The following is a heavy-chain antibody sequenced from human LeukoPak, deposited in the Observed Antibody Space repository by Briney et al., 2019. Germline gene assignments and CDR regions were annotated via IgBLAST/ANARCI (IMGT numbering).Heavy chain of an antibody. J-gene: IGHJ4*02. CDR3: SKKFSAQPWRVFYY. V-gene: IGHV3-23*01. Sequence: PGGSLRLSCAASGFTFSSYAMRWARQAPGKGLEWVSVISGSGGSTYYADSVKGRFTISRDNSKNTLYLQMNSLRAEDTAVSYFSKKFSAQPWRVFYYWGQGTLVTVSS. D-gene: IGHD3-10*01. CDR2: ISGSGGST. CDR1: GFTFSSYA.